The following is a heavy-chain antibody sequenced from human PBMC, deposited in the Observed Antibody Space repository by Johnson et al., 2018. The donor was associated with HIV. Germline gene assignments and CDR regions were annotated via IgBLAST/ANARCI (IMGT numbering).Heavy chain of an antibody. CDR2: ISSNGGST. Sequence: VQLVESGGGLVQPGGSLRLSCAASGFSFSTYAMHWVRQAPGKGLEYVSAISSNGGSTFYANSVKGRFTISRDNSRSTVYLHMINLRADDTALYYCAREISRYYYDYAAFDLWGQGTTVTVSS. CDR3: AREISRYYYDYAAFDL. J-gene: IGHJ3*01. V-gene: IGHV3-64*01. D-gene: IGHD3-22*01. CDR1: GFSFSTYA.